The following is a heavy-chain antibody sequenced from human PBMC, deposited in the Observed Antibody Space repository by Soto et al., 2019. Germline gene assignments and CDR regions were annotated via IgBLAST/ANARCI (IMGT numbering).Heavy chain of an antibody. D-gene: IGHD6-6*01. CDR2: IIPILGIA. V-gene: IGHV1-69*04. Sequence: SVKVSCKASGGTFSSYTISWVRQAPGQGLEWIGRIIPILGIANYAQKFQGRVTITADKSTSTAYMELSSLRSEDTAVYYCAREMSSADDAFDIWGQGTMVTVSS. CDR3: AREMSSADDAFDI. J-gene: IGHJ3*02. CDR1: GGTFSSYT.